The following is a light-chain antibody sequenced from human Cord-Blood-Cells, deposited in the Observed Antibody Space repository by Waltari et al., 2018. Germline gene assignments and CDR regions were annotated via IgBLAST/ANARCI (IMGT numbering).Light chain of an antibody. V-gene: IGLV2-8*01. CDR2: EVS. Sequence: QSALTQPPSASGSPGQSVTISCTGTSSDVGGSNYVSWYQQHPGKAPKLMIYEVSKRPSGVPDRFSGSKSGNTASLTVSGLQAEDEADYYCSSYAGSNNEVFGGGTKLTVL. CDR1: SSDVGGSNY. J-gene: IGLJ3*02. CDR3: SSYAGSNNEV.